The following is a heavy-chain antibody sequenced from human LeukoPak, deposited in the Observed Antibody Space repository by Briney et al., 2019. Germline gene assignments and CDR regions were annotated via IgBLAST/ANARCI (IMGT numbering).Heavy chain of an antibody. CDR2: MNPNSGNT. CDR3: ARGRDYDFWSGYSGSWFDP. D-gene: IGHD3-3*01. CDR1: GYTFTSYD. J-gene: IGHJ5*02. Sequence: ASVKVSCKASGYTFTSYDINWVRQATGQGLEWRGWMNPNSGNTGYAQKFQGRVTMTRNTSISTAYMGLSSLRSEDTGVYYCARGRDYDFWSGYSGSWFDPWGQGTLVTVSS. V-gene: IGHV1-8*01.